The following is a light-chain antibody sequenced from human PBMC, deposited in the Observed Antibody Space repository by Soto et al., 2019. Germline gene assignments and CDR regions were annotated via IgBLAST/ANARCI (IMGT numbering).Light chain of an antibody. Sequence: DIQMTQSPSSLSASVGDRVTITCRASQDIRHALGWYQQKPGKVPKRLIYSASSLQNGVPSRFSGRGSETVFTLTISSLQPDDFATYFCLQHADYPFTFGQGTRLEI. V-gene: IGKV1-17*01. CDR3: LQHADYPFT. CDR2: SAS. J-gene: IGKJ2*01. CDR1: QDIRHA.